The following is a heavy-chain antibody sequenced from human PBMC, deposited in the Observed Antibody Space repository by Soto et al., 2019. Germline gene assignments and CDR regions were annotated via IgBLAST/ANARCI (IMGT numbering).Heavy chain of an antibody. CDR3: AREPNYFDY. Sequence: SVKVSCKTSGGTFSIYTISWVRQAPGQGLEWMGRVLPFLDITSYSQKLQGRVTMTTDTSTSTADMELRSLRSDDTAVYYCAREPNYFDYWGQGTLVTVSS. CDR2: VLPFLDIT. J-gene: IGHJ4*02. CDR1: GGTFSIYT. V-gene: IGHV1-69*04.